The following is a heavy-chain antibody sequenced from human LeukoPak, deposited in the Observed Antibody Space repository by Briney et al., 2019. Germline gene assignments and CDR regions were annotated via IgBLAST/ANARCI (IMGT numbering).Heavy chain of an antibody. Sequence: GGSLRLSCAAAGVTVSSNYMSWVRQVPGRGLECVSMMYSDGTTHYLDSVKGRFTISRDNSKNTLYLQMNSLRVEDTAVYYCARWYCNSLNCYYDYWGQGTLVTVSS. J-gene: IGHJ4*02. CDR1: GVTVSSNY. CDR3: ARWYCNSLNCYYDY. D-gene: IGHD2/OR15-2a*01. V-gene: IGHV3-53*01. CDR2: MYSDGTT.